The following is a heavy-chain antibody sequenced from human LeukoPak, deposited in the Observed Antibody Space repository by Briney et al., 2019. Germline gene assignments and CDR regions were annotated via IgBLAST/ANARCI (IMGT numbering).Heavy chain of an antibody. Sequence: SETLSLTCTVSGGSISSSSYYWGWIRQPPGKGLEWIVSIYYSGSTYYNPSLKSRVTISVDTSKNQFSLKLSSVTAADTAVYYCARVEDTAMVPSAFDIWGQGTMVTVSS. CDR3: ARVEDTAMVPSAFDI. CDR1: GGSISSSSYY. J-gene: IGHJ3*02. CDR2: IYYSGST. V-gene: IGHV4-39*07. D-gene: IGHD5-18*01.